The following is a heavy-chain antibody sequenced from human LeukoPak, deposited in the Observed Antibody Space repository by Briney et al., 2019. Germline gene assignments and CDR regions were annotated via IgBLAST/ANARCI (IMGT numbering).Heavy chain of an antibody. J-gene: IGHJ4*02. Sequence: PGRSLRLSCAASGFTFSGYAMHWVRQAPGKGLDWVAVISYDESTKHYAESVKGRFAISRDNSKNTLFLQMNSLIAEDTAVYYCARDYSGYGFDYWGQGTLVTVSS. CDR1: GFTFSGYA. D-gene: IGHD5-12*01. CDR3: ARDYSGYGFDY. V-gene: IGHV3-30*09. CDR2: ISYDESTK.